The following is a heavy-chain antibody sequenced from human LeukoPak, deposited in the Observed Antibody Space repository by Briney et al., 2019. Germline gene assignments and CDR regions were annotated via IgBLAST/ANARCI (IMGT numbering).Heavy chain of an antibody. D-gene: IGHD1-26*01. Sequence: PSETLSLTCAVYGGSFSGYYWSWIRQPPGKGLEWIGYIYYSGSTYYNPSLKSRVTISVDTSKNQFSLKLSSVTAADTAVYYCAREGSYYYFDYWGQGTLVTVSS. CDR1: GGSFSGYY. CDR3: AREGSYYYFDY. V-gene: IGHV4-30-4*08. J-gene: IGHJ4*02. CDR2: IYYSGST.